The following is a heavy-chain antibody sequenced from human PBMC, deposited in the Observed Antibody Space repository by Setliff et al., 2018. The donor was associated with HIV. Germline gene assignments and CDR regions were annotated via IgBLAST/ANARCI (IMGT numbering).Heavy chain of an antibody. CDR3: ARLGAEPRMEAFDY. D-gene: IGHD1-26*01. CDR1: GGSISSSNW. CDR2: VNHSGHT. V-gene: IGHV4-4*02. Sequence: SETLSLTCAVSGGSISSSNWWSWVRQPPGKGLEWIGEVNHSGHTKYHPSLKSRLTVSVNPSKKQFSMKLTSVTAADTAVYYCARLGAEPRMEAFDYWGQGTLVTVSS. J-gene: IGHJ4*02.